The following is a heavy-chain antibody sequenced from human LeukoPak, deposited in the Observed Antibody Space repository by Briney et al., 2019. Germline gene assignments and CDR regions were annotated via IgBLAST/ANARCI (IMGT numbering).Heavy chain of an antibody. CDR2: INHSGST. J-gene: IGHJ4*02. CDR1: GGSFSGYY. Sequence: SETLSLTCAVYGGSFSGYYWSWIRQPPGKGLEWIGEINHSGSTNYNPSLKSRVTISVDTSKDQFSLKLSSVTAADTAVYYCASSYGDLDYWGQGTLVTVSS. V-gene: IGHV4-34*01. CDR3: ASSYGDLDY. D-gene: IGHD4-17*01.